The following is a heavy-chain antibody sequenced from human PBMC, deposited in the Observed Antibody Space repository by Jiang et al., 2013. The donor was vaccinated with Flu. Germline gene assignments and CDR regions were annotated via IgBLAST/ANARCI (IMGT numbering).Heavy chain of an antibody. CDR2: ISGNGST. CDR1: GFTFSSYA. CDR3: AKEPYYYDSSAPGWFDP. J-gene: IGHJ5*02. D-gene: IGHD3-22*01. Sequence: SCAASGFTFSSYAMSWVRQAPGKGLEWVSVISGNGSTYYADSVKGRFTISRDNSKNTLYLQMNSLRAEDTAVYYCAKEPYYYDSSAPGWFDPWGQGTLVTVSS. V-gene: IGHV3-23*01.